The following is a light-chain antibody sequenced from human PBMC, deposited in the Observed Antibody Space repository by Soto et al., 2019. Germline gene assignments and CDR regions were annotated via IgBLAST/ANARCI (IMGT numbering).Light chain of an antibody. V-gene: IGLV2-14*01. CDR1: SSDVGGYKY. CDR3: SSYTSSSTVV. Sequence: QPVLTQPASVSGSPGQSITISCTGTSSDVGGYKYVSWYQQHPGKAPKLMIYDVSNRPSGVSNHFSGSKSGNTASLTISGLQAEDEADYYCSSYTSSSTVVFGGGTKLTVL. CDR2: DVS. J-gene: IGLJ2*01.